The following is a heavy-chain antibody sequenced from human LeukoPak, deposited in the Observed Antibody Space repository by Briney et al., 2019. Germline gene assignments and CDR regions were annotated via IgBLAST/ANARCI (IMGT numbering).Heavy chain of an antibody. V-gene: IGHV3-9*01. J-gene: IGHJ4*02. CDR2: ISWNSGSI. CDR3: AKDGYSSGWFLDY. CDR1: GFTFDDYA. D-gene: IGHD6-19*01. Sequence: GGSLRLSCAASGFTFDDYAMHWVRQAPGKGPEWVSGISWNSGSIGYADSVKGRFTISRDNAKNTLYLQMNSLRAEDTALYYYAKDGYSSGWFLDYWGQGTLVTVSS.